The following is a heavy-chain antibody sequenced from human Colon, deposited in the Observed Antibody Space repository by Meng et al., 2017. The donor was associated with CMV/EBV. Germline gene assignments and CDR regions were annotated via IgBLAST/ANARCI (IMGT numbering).Heavy chain of an antibody. CDR2: ISGGGAST. Sequence: LVDARRGLVRPGGSLRVSLVVSGLNFNDARMSWVRQALGKGLVCVSAISGGGASTHYADSVQGRFTISRDGSTNTLSLQMNGLRADDTAVYYCARGSYTTSYEVDYWGQGTLVTVSS. CDR3: ARGSYTTSYEVDY. V-gene: IGHV3-23*04. D-gene: IGHD2-2*02. CDR1: GLNFNDAR. J-gene: IGHJ4*02.